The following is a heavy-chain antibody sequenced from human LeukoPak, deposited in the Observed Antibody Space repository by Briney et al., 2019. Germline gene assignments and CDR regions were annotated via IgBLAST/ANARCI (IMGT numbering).Heavy chain of an antibody. CDR1: GYTFTSYG. CDR2: ISAYNGNT. J-gene: IGHJ6*02. Sequence: ASVKVSCKASGYTFTSYGISWVRQAPGQGLEWMGWISAYNGNTNYAQKLRGRVTMTTDTSTSTAYMELRSLRSDDTAVYYCARDLRRLLSHEWGMDVWGQGTTVTVSS. D-gene: IGHD3-3*01. V-gene: IGHV1-18*01. CDR3: ARDLRRLLSHEWGMDV.